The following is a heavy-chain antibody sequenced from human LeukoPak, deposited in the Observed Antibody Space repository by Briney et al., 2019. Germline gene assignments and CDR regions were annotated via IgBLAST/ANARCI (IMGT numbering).Heavy chain of an antibody. J-gene: IGHJ4*02. V-gene: IGHV1-46*01. CDR1: GYTFTSYY. CDR2: INPGADSR. D-gene: IGHD6-13*01. Sequence: ASVKVSCKASGYTFTSYYMHWVRQAPGQGLEWMGIINPGADSRGYAQKFQGRVTMTRDTSTSTVYMELNSLRSEDTAVYYCARGGMVAAPGAPPDNWGQGTLVTVSS. CDR3: ARGGMVAAPGAPPDN.